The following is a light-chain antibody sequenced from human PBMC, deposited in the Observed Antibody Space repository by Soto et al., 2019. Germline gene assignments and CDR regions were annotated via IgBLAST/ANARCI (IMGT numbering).Light chain of an antibody. CDR3: QKYGSLSVT. CDR2: GAS. J-gene: IGKJ2*01. CDR1: QSVTSSS. Sequence: EIVLTQSPGTLSLSPGERATLSCRASQSVTSSSLAWYQQKPGQAPRLLIYGASNRATGIPDRFSGSGSGTDFTLTISRLEPEDFAVYYCQKYGSLSVTFGQGTKVDIK. V-gene: IGKV3-20*01.